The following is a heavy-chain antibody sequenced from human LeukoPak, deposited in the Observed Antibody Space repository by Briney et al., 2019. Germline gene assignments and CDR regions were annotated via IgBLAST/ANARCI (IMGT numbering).Heavy chain of an antibody. CDR1: GFTFSSYG. CDR2: ISGSGGST. J-gene: IGHJ4*02. V-gene: IGHV3-23*01. D-gene: IGHD3-3*01. Sequence: GGSLRLSCAASGFTFSSYGMSWVRQAPGKGLEWVSAISGSGGSTYYADSVKGRFTISRDNSKNTLYLQMNSLRAEDTAVYYCARYDFPYYFDYWGQGTLVIVSS. CDR3: ARYDFPYYFDY.